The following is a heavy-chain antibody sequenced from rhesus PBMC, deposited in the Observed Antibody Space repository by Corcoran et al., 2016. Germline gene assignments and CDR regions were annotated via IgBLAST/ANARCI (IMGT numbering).Heavy chain of an antibody. CDR3: ARDISTRGYFDY. V-gene: IGHV4-127*01. J-gene: IGHJ4*01. Sequence: QVQLQESGPGLVKPSETLSLTCAVSGYSISSGYGWSWIRQPPGKGLEWIGYNCGSSGRTNYNPSPQSRVTISRDTSKNQFSPKLSSVTAAATAVYYCARDISTRGYFDYWGQGVLVTVSS. D-gene: IGHD5-42*01. CDR1: GYSISSGYG. CDR2: NCGSSGRT.